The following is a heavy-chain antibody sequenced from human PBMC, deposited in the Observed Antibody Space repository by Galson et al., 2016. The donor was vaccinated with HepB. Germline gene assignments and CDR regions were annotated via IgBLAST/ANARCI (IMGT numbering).Heavy chain of an antibody. J-gene: IGHJ3*02. D-gene: IGHD3-10*01. CDR2: TYYRSKWFH. CDR1: GDSVSSNSAA. Sequence: CAISGDSVSSNSAAWSWIRQSPSRGLEWLGRTYYRSKWFHDYAVSVRSRMYINPDTSKNQFSLQLNSMTREDTAVYYCARGASGRRAFYIWGQGTMVTVSS. CDR3: ARGASGRRAFYI. V-gene: IGHV6-1*01.